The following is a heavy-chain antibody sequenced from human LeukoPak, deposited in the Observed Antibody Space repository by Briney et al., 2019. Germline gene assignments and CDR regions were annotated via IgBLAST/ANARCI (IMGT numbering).Heavy chain of an antibody. D-gene: IGHD6-6*01. CDR1: GFTFSNAW. CDR2: ISSNGGST. Sequence: GGSLRISCGASGFTFSNAWMTWVRPAPGKGLEYILAISSNGGSTYYANPVKGRFTISRDNSKNTLYLQMGSLRAEDMAVYYCARTMRDSSSSFYDYWGQGTLVTVSS. V-gene: IGHV3-64*01. CDR3: ARTMRDSSSSFYDY. J-gene: IGHJ4*02.